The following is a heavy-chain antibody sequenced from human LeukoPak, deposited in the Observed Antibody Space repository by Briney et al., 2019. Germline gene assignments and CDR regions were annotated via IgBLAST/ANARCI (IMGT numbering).Heavy chain of an antibody. CDR3: ARVRRQVGSRWFDS. D-gene: IGHD1-26*01. J-gene: IGHJ5*01. V-gene: IGHV3-53*01. Sequence: GGSLRLSCAASGFPFSPNYMSWVRQAPGKGLEWVSVINTGGSAFYADSVKGRFTISRDNSNNTLYLQMNSLRAEDTAVYYCARVRRQVGSRWFDSWGQGVLVTVSS. CDR2: INTGGSA. CDR1: GFPFSPNY.